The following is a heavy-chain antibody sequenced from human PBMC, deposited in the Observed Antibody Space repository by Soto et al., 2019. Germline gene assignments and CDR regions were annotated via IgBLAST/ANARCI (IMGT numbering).Heavy chain of an antibody. J-gene: IGHJ5*02. Sequence: KPSETLSLTCTVSGASIRSTDYYWSWIRQAPGKGLEWIGYVYYTGSTYYNPSLMSRLTISVDTSKNQFSLKLTSVTAAETAVYYCVRTARQGAVAPHWFDHWGQGIPVTVSS. V-gene: IGHV4-30-4*01. CDR2: VYYTGST. D-gene: IGHD2-21*02. CDR1: GASIRSTDYY. CDR3: VRTARQGAVAPHWFDH.